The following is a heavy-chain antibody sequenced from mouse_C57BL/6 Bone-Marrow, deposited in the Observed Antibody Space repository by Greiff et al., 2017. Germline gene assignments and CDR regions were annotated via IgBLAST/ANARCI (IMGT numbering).Heavy chain of an antibody. CDR1: GFTFSSYG. CDR3: AREDGGPWFAY. CDR2: ISSGGSYT. V-gene: IGHV5-6*01. J-gene: IGHJ3*01. Sequence: EVHLVESGGDLVKPGGSLKLSCAASGFTFSSYGMSWVRQTPDKRLEWVATISSGGSYTYYPDSVKGRFTISRDNAKNTLYLQMSSLKSEDTAMYYCAREDGGPWFAYWGQGTLVTVSA.